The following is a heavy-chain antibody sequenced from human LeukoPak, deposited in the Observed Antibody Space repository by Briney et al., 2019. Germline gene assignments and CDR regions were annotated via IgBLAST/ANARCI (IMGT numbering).Heavy chain of an antibody. D-gene: IGHD4-23*01. CDR2: ISGSGSTI. J-gene: IGHJ4*02. Sequence: PGGSLRLSCAASGFTFSDYYMSWIRQAPGKGLEWVSYISGSGSTIYYADSVKGRFTISRDNAKNSLYLQMNSLRAEDTAVYYCARGDYGGNDIPNYFDYWGQGTLVTVSS. CDR3: ARGDYGGNDIPNYFDY. V-gene: IGHV3-11*04. CDR1: GFTFSDYY.